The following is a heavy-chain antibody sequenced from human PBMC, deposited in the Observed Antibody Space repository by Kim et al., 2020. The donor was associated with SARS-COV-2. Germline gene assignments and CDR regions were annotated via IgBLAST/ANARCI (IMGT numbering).Heavy chain of an antibody. CDR3: AKANSSGWYYFDY. Sequence: GGSLRLSCAASGFTFDDYAMHWVRQAPGKGLEWVSGISWNSGSIGYADSVKGRFTISRDNAKNSLYLQMNSLRAEDTALYYCAKANSSGWYYFDYWGQGT. CDR1: GFTFDDYA. V-gene: IGHV3-9*01. J-gene: IGHJ4*02. D-gene: IGHD6-19*01. CDR2: ISWNSGSI.